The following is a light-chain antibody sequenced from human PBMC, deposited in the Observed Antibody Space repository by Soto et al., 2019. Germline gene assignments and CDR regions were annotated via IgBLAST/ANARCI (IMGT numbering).Light chain of an antibody. Sequence: SYELTQPPSVSVSPGQTASITCSGDKLGGRFVCWYQQKPGRSPVLVMYEDTKRPSGIPERFSGSNSGNTAILTISGTLAMDEADYYCQAWDSSTAVFGTGTKVTVL. V-gene: IGLV3-1*01. CDR3: QAWDSSTAV. J-gene: IGLJ1*01. CDR2: EDT. CDR1: KLGGRF.